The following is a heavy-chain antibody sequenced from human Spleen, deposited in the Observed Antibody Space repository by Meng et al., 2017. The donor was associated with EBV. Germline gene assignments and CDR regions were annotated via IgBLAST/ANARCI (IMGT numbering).Heavy chain of an antibody. Sequence: QVQLVQSGAEVKKPGASVKVSCKASGYTFAGYYLHWVRQAPGQGLEWMGRINPNSGGTNYAQNFQGRVTMTRDTSTSTAYMELSRLRSDDTAVYYCARGGTRVFNNNRPYWGQGTLVTVSS. CDR1: GYTFAGYY. D-gene: IGHD1/OR15-1a*01. J-gene: IGHJ4*02. CDR2: INPNSGGT. CDR3: ARGGTRVFNNNRPY. V-gene: IGHV1-2*06.